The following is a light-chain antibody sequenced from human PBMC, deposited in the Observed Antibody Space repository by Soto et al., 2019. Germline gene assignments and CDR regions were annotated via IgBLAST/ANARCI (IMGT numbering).Light chain of an antibody. CDR3: QQSYTPPIT. CDR2: RAS. CDR1: QDISSY. J-gene: IGKJ5*01. Sequence: IQMSQSPSSLSASVGDRVTITCRASQDISSYLVWIQQKPGKAPKSLMYRASTLQSGVPSRFSGSGSGTDFTLTITSLQPEDVATYYCQQSYTPPITFGQGIRLEIK. V-gene: IGKV1-16*01.